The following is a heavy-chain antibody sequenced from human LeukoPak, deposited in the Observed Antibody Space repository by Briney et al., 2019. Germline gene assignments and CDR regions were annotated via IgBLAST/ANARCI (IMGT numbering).Heavy chain of an antibody. CDR2: ITPSGGST. CDR3: ATGTPYGDYSWENYFDY. CDR1: GFTFTSHY. D-gene: IGHD4-17*01. V-gene: IGHV1-46*01. Sequence: ASVKVSCKASGFTFTSHYMNWVRQAPGQGLEWMGIITPSGGSTSYAQKFQGRVTMTRDTSTSTVYMELSSLRSEDTAVYYCATGTPYGDYSWENYFDYWGQGTLVTVSS. J-gene: IGHJ4*02.